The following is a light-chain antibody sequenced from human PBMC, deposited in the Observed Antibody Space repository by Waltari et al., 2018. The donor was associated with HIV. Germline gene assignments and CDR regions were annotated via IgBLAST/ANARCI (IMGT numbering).Light chain of an antibody. CDR2: KIS. V-gene: IGKV2-30*01. J-gene: IGKJ1*01. Sequence: DVVLTQSPRSLAVTLGQPASIACRSSQSLEYSDGNTYLNWFQQRPGQSPRRLIYKISNRDSGVPDRFSGSGSGSDFTLKISRVEAEDVGLYYCMQGTHWPATFGQGTKV. CDR3: MQGTHWPAT. CDR1: QSLEYSDGNTY.